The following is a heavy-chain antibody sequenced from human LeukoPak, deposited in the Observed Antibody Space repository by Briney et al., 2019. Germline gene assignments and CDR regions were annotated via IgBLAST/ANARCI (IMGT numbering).Heavy chain of an antibody. J-gene: IGHJ3*02. D-gene: IGHD3-3*01. V-gene: IGHV4-38-2*01. CDR3: ARLWSGYFDDDAFDI. CDR2: FSHSGST. CDR1: GYSISSGYY. Sequence: PSETLSLTCAVSGYSISSGYYWGWIRQPPGKGLEWIGSFSHSGSTHYNPSLKIRVTISLDTSKNQFSLKLSSVTAADTAVYYCARLWSGYFDDDAFDIWGQGTMVTVSS.